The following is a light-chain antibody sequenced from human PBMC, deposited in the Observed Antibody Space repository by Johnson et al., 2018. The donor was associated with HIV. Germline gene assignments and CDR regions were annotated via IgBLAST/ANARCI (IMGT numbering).Light chain of an antibody. CDR1: SSNIGNKY. J-gene: IGLJ1*01. CDR3: GTWHSSLSTGGV. Sequence: QSVLTQPPSVSAAPGQKVTISCSGSSSNIGNKYVSWYQQLPGTAPKLLIYENNKRPSGIPDRFSGSKSGTSATLAITGLQTGDEADYYSGTWHSSLSTGGVCGSGTKVTVL. V-gene: IGLV1-51*02. CDR2: ENN.